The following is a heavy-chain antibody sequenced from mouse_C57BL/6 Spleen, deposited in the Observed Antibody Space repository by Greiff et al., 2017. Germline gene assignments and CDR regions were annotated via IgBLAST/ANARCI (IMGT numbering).Heavy chain of an antibody. CDR1: GYSIASAYD. CDR3: ARDRELRSIDY. Sequence: EVKLQESGPGLVKPSQSLSLTCSVTGYSIASAYDCYCLRKFPGNKLEWMGYISYDGSNNYHPSLKNRISITRDESKNQFFLKLSSVTTDDTATYYCARDRELRSIDYRRQAASAPASS. J-gene: IGHJ4*01. CDR2: ISYDGSN. D-gene: IGHD1-3*01. V-gene: IGHV3-6*01.